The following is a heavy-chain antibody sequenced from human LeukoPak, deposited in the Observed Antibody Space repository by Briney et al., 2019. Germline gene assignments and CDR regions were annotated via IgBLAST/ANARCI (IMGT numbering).Heavy chain of an antibody. V-gene: IGHV4-30-4*01. D-gene: IGHD4-23*01. CDR1: GGSISSGDYY. J-gene: IGHJ4*01. CDR3: AREVSRWPYYFDY. Sequence: SETLSLTCTVSGGSISSGDYYWSWIRQPPGKGLEWIGYIYYSGSTYYNPSLKSRVTISVDTSKNQFSLKLSSVTAADTAAYYCAREVSRWPYYFDYWGQEPWSPSPQ. CDR2: IYYSGST.